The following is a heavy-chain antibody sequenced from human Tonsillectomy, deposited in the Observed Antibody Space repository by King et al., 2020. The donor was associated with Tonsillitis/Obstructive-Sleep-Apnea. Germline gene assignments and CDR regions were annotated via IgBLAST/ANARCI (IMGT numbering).Heavy chain of an antibody. J-gene: IGHJ5*02. V-gene: IGHV4-34*01. CDR3: ARGVYYDSSGYYFDNWFDP. CDR1: VGTFSGYY. D-gene: IGHD3-22*01. CDR2: INHSGIT. Sequence: VQLQQWGAGRLKPSETLSLTCAVYVGTFSGYYWSWIRQPPGKGLEWIGKINHSGITNYNPSLKSRVTISVDTSKNQSSLRLSSVTAADTAVYYCARGVYYDSSGYYFDNWFDPWGQGTLVTVSS.